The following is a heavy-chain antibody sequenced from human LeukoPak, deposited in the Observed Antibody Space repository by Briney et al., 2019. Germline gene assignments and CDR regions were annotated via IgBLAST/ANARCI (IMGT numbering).Heavy chain of an antibody. V-gene: IGHV3-48*03. CDR3: ARDHATYYCDSSGHYDY. CDR1: GFTFSNYE. J-gene: IGHJ4*02. D-gene: IGHD3-22*01. CDR2: ISRSGATI. Sequence: GGSLRLSCAASGFTFSNYEMNWVRQAPGKGLEWVSFISRSGATIYYTDSVKGRFTISRDNAKNSLYLQMNSLRAEDTAVYSCARDHATYYCDSSGHYDYWGQGTLVTVSS.